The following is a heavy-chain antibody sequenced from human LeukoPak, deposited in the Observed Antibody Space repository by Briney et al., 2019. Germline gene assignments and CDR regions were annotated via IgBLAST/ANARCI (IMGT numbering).Heavy chain of an antibody. D-gene: IGHD3-9*01. J-gene: IGHJ4*02. CDR2: ISAYNGNT. CDR3: ERNSGYEILTGYDFDY. CDR1: RYTFTSYG. Sequence: ASVKVSCKASRYTFTSYGISWVRQAPGQGLEWMGWISAYNGNTKYARKLQGRVTMTTDTSTSTAYMELRSLRSDDTAVYYCERNSGYEILTGYDFDYWGQGTLVTVSS. V-gene: IGHV1-18*04.